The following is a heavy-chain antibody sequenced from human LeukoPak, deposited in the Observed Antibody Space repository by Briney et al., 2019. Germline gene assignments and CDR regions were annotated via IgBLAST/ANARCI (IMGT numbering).Heavy chain of an antibody. J-gene: IGHJ4*02. CDR3: ARQLETYYYDSSGYHFDY. V-gene: IGHV4-39*01. Sequence: PSETLSLTCTVSGGSISSSSYYWGWIRQPPGKGLEWIGSIYYSGSTYYNPSLKSRVTISVDTFKNQFSLKLSSVTAADTAVYYCARQLETYYYDSSGYHFDYWGQGTLVTVSS. D-gene: IGHD3-22*01. CDR1: GGSISSSSYY. CDR2: IYYSGST.